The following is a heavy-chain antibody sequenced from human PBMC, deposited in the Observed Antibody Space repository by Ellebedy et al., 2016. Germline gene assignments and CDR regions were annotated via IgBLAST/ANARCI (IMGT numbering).Heavy chain of an antibody. Sequence: GGSLRLSXAASGFTFSSYAMSWVRQAPGKGLEWVSAISGSGGSTYYADSVKGRFTISRDNSKNTLYLQMNSLRPEDTAVFYCAKDVGYGSRSYYPDAFDIWGQGTMVTVSS. D-gene: IGHD3-10*01. CDR1: GFTFSSYA. J-gene: IGHJ3*02. CDR3: AKDVGYGSRSYYPDAFDI. V-gene: IGHV3-23*01. CDR2: ISGSGGST.